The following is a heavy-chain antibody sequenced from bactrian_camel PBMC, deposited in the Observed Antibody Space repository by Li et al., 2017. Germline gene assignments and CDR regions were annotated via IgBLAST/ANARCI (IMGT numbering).Heavy chain of an antibody. CDR2: IDSDGSIS. V-gene: IGHV3S6*01. D-gene: IGHD5*01. CDR1: GYTFSSYC. Sequence: HVQLVESGGGSVQAGGSLRLSCAASGYTFSSYCMAWFRQVPGKQREAIAAIDSDGSISYDEVVVKGRFTISKDNTKTTLYLQMNSLEPEDTAMYYCAARFQGGFGYGGLCTDVLADFPYWGQGTQVTVS. CDR3: AARFQGGFGYGGLCTDVLADFPY. J-gene: IGHJ6*01.